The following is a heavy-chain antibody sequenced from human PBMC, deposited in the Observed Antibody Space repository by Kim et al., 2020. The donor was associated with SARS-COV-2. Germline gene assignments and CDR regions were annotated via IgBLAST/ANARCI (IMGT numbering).Heavy chain of an antibody. D-gene: IGHD2-15*01. CDR2: INHSGST. J-gene: IGHJ4*02. CDR1: GGSFSGYY. Sequence: SETLSLTCAVYGGSFSGYYWSWIRQPPGKGLEWIGEINHSGSTNYNPSLKSRVTISVDTSKNQFSLKLSSVTAADTAVYYCARGEWYCSGGSCYSTYYFDYWGQGTLVTVSS. V-gene: IGHV4-34*01. CDR3: ARGEWYCSGGSCYSTYYFDY.